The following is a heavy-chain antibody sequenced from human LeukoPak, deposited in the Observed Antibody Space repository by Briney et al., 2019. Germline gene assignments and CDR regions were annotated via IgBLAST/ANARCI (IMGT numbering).Heavy chain of an antibody. J-gene: IGHJ4*02. D-gene: IGHD2-2*01. Sequence: ASVRVSCKTSGYTFSTYDINWLRLAAGQGLEWMGWMNPNCANTGFAQKFQGRAAITRDTSTATAYLELSGLTSEDTAVYYCARAIRYQLLSDYWGQGTLVTVSS. CDR2: MNPNCANT. CDR3: ARAIRYQLLSDY. CDR1: GYTFSTYD. V-gene: IGHV1-8*02.